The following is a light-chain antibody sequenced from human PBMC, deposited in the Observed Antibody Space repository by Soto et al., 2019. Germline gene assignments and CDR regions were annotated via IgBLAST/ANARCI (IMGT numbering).Light chain of an antibody. V-gene: IGKV3-11*01. CDR3: QQRSNWPPT. CDR2: DAS. Sequence: EIVLTQSPATLSLSPGERATLSCRASQSVRSYLAWYQQKPGQAPRLLIYDASNRATGIPARFSGSGSGTDFALTISSLEPEGFAVYYCQQRSNWPPTFGQGTKLEIK. J-gene: IGKJ2*01. CDR1: QSVRSY.